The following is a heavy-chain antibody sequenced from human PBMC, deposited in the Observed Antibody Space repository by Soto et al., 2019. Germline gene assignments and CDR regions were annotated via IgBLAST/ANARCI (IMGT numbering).Heavy chain of an antibody. V-gene: IGHV4-34*01. CDR3: ARAPDGQLEGFDP. CDR2: INHSGST. CDR1: GGSFSGYY. D-gene: IGHD6-6*01. J-gene: IGHJ5*02. Sequence: SETLSLTCAVYGGSFSGYYWSWIRQPPGKGLGWIGEINHSGSTNYNPSLKSRVTISVDTSKNQFSLKLSSVTAADTAVYYCARAPDGQLEGFDPSGQGTLLTLYS.